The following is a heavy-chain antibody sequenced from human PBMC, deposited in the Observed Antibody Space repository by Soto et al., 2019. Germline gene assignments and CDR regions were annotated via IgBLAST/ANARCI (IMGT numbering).Heavy chain of an antibody. CDR1: GFSLSTSGVG. V-gene: IGHV2-5*02. J-gene: IGHJ5*02. Sequence: QITLKESGPTLVKPTQTLTLTCTFSGFSLSTSGVGVGWIRQPPGKALEWLALIYWDDDKRYSPSLKSRLTITKDTSKNQVVLTMTNMDPVDTATYCCAHRRGTAAANNWFDPWGQGTLVTVSS. D-gene: IGHD6-13*01. CDR3: AHRRGTAAANNWFDP. CDR2: IYWDDDK.